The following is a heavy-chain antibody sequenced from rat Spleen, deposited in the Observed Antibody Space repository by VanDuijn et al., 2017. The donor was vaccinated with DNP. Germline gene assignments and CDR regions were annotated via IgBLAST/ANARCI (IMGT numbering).Heavy chain of an antibody. V-gene: IGHV5-58*01. CDR2: INTDGDSA. CDR3: AKDYHYYAMDA. CDR1: GFTFNTYW. Sequence: EVQLVETGGGLVQPGRSLKVSCVVSGFTFNTYWMYWIRQAPGKGLEWVASINTDGDSAYYLDSVKGRFTVSRDNAENTAYLQMSSLRSEDTATYYCAKDYHYYAMDAWGQGASVTVSS. J-gene: IGHJ4*01.